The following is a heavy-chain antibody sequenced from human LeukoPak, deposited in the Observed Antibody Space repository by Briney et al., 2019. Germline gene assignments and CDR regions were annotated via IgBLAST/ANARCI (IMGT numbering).Heavy chain of an antibody. CDR1: GYSISSGYY. CDR3: ARGLKYYDFWSGSAMGYYFDY. D-gene: IGHD3-3*01. CDR2: IYHSGST. Sequence: PSETLSLTCAVSGYSISSGYYWGWIRQPPGKGLEWIGSIYHSGSTYYNPSLKRRVTISVDTSKNQFSLKLSSVTAADTAVYYCARGLKYYDFWSGSAMGYYFDYWGQGTLVTVSS. V-gene: IGHV4-38-2*01. J-gene: IGHJ4*02.